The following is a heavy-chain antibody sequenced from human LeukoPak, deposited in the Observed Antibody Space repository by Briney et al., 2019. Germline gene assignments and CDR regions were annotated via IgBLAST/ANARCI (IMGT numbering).Heavy chain of an antibody. V-gene: IGHV3-11*01. J-gene: IGHJ6*02. CDR2: ISGSGSDL. Sequence: PGGSLGLSCVACGFSFSDYYMSWIRQAPGRGLEWISYISGSGSDLYYADSVKGRFTISRDNANNSLYLQMNSLRAEDTAVYYCARSIGYYYTMDVWGQGTTVTVSS. CDR3: ARSIGYYYTMDV. D-gene: IGHD3-22*01. CDR1: GFSFSDYY.